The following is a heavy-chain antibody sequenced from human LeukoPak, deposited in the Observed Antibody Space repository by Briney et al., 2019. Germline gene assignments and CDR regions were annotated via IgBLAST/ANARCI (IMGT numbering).Heavy chain of an antibody. CDR2: INHSGST. Sequence: SDTLSLTCAVYGGSFSGYYWSWIRQPPGKGLEWIGEINHSGSTNYNPSLKSRVTISVDTSKNQFSLKLSSVAAADTAVYYCARLGRYGYVWGQGTLVTVSS. CDR1: GGSFSGYY. CDR3: ARLGRYGYV. D-gene: IGHD5-18*01. V-gene: IGHV4-34*01. J-gene: IGHJ4*02.